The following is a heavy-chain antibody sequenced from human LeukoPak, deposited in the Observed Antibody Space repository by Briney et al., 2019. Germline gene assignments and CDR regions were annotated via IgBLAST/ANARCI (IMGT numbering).Heavy chain of an antibody. D-gene: IGHD2-15*01. J-gene: IGHJ4*02. CDR1: GGTFSSYA. V-gene: IGHV1-69*06. CDR3: ARDRYCSGGSCYYFDY. Sequence: SVKVSCKASGGTFSSYAISWVRQAPGQGLEWMGGIIPIFGTANYAQKFQGRVTITADKSTSTAYMELSSLRSDDTAVYYCARDRYCSGGSCYYFDYWGQGTLVTVSS. CDR2: IIPIFGTA.